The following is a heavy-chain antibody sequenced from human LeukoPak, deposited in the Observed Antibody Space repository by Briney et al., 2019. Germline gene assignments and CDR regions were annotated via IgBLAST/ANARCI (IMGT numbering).Heavy chain of an antibody. J-gene: IGHJ4*02. CDR3: ARDLRPDIVVVPAAIDY. D-gene: IGHD2-2*02. Sequence: GGSLRLSCAASGFTFSSYWTHWVRQAPGKGLVWVSRINSDGSSTSYADSVKGRFTISRDNAKNTLYLQMNSLRAEDTAVYYCARDLRPDIVVVPAAIDYWGQGTLVTVSS. V-gene: IGHV3-74*01. CDR2: INSDGSST. CDR1: GFTFSSYW.